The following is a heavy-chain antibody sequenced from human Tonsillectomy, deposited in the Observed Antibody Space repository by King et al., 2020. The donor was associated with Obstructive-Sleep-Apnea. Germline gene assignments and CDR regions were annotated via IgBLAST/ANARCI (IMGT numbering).Heavy chain of an antibody. CDR2: IYYSGST. Sequence: VQLQESGPGLVKPSETLSLTCTVSGGSITSYYWSWIRQPPGKGLEWIGYIYYSGSTNYNPSLKSRVTISVDTSKNQFSLKLSSVTAADTAVYYCARHGEYYYGSGSYLDYWGPGTLVTVSS. V-gene: IGHV4-59*08. CDR3: ARHGEYYYGSGSYLDY. J-gene: IGHJ4*02. CDR1: GGSITSYY. D-gene: IGHD3-10*01.